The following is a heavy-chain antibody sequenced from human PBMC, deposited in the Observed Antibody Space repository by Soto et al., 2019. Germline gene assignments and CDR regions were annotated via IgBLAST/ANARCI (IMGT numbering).Heavy chain of an antibody. Sequence: ASVKVSCKSSGYSFSNYNLHWVRQAPGQSLEWVGWINTGNGNTKYSAKFHDRVTISRDTSANTAYMELHNLRSEDTAVYFCARLQRYVEGLPGGLDYWGQGTLVTVSP. J-gene: IGHJ4*02. D-gene: IGHD3-3*01. CDR3: ARLQRYVEGLPGGLDY. CDR2: INTGNGNT. V-gene: IGHV1-3*04. CDR1: GYSFSNYN.